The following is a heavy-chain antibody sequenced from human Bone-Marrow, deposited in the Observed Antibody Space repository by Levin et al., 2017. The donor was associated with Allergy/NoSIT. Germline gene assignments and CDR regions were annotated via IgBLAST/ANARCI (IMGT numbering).Heavy chain of an antibody. V-gene: IGHV3-74*01. J-gene: IGHJ2*01. CDR3: AREGRWGEHFDL. CDR1: DFTFSSFW. D-gene: IGHD3-16*01. Sequence: GESLKISCAASDFTFSSFWMHWVRQAPGKGLVWVSRINSDGSSTIYADSVKGRFTISRDNAKNTLYLQTNSLRAEDTAVYYCAREGRWGEHFDLWGRGTLVTVSS. CDR2: INSDGSST.